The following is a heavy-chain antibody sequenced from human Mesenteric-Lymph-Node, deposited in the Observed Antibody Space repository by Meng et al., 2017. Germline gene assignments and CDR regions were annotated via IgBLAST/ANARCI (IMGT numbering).Heavy chain of an antibody. J-gene: IGHJ3*02. Sequence: GESLKISCKGSGYSFTNYWIGWVRQMPGKGLEWMGLIYPGDSDLRYSPSFQGQVTISADKSISTAYLQWSSLKASDTAMYYCARLSVATIAGVPRSGYYKQYDAFDIWGQGTMVTVSS. CDR3: ARLSVATIAGVPRSGYYKQYDAFDI. CDR2: IYPGDSDL. V-gene: IGHV5-51*01. CDR1: GYSFTNYW. D-gene: IGHD3-22*01.